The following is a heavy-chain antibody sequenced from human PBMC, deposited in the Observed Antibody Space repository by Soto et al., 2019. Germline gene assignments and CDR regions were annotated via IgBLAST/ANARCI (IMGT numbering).Heavy chain of an antibody. J-gene: IGHJ6*02. V-gene: IGHV3-23*01. CDR2: ISGSGAGT. Sequence: EVQLLESGGTLVQVGGSLRLSCVASGFSFSNYAVTWVRQAPGKGLEWVSAISGSGAGTYYADSVKGRFTISRDNSKNTVHLQMNSLRVEDTAVYHCAKRIKSGSNDVGNAMDVWGQETTVIVS. CDR3: AKRIKSGSNDVGNAMDV. CDR1: GFSFSNYA. D-gene: IGHD1-26*01.